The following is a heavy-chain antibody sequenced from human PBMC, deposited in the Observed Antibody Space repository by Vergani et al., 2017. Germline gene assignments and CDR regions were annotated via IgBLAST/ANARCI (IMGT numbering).Heavy chain of an antibody. V-gene: IGHV5-51*01. CDR1: GYSFTSYW. D-gene: IGHD6-6*01. J-gene: IGHJ6*02. Sequence: EVQLVQSGAEVKKPGESLKISCKGSGYSFTSYWIGWVRQMPGKGLEWMGIILPGDSDTRYSPSFQGQVTISADKSISTAYLPWSSLKASDTAMYYCARHMSARGSSSGDYYYGMDVWGQGTTVTVSS. CDR3: ARHMSARGSSSGDYYYGMDV. CDR2: ILPGDSDT.